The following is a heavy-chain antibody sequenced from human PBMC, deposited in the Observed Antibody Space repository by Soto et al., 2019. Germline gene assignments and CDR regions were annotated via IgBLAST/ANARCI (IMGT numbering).Heavy chain of an antibody. J-gene: IGHJ6*03. CDR1: GGSFSGYY. CDR2: INHSGST. V-gene: IGHV4-34*01. D-gene: IGHD3-10*01. CDR3: ARGRVASGSYRGYYYYMDV. Sequence: QVQLQQWGAGLLKPSETLSLTCAVYGGSFSGYYWSWIRQPPGKGLEWIGEINHSGSTNYNPSLKSRVTISVDTSKTQFSLKLSSVTAADTAVYYCARGRVASGSYRGYYYYMDVWGKGTTVTVSS.